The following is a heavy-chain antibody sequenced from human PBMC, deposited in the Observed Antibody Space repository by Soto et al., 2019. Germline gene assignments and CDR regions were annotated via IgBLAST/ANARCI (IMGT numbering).Heavy chain of an antibody. D-gene: IGHD3-9*01. CDR1: GCTFISAC. CDR2: IKSKTDGVTT. CDR3: TTLHYPILSGYYGIHGIEV. Sequence: GGSXGLCCAASGCTFISACVVLFRHAPGKGLELVGRIKSKTDGVTTDYAAPVKGRFTISRDDSKNKLYLKMNSLKTQDTALYYCTTLHYPILSGYYGIHGIEVWGPGTTVT. V-gene: IGHV3-15*01. J-gene: IGHJ6*01.